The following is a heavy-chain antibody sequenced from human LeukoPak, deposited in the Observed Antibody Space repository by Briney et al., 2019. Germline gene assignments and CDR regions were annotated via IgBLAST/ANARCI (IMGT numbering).Heavy chain of an antibody. CDR1: GFTLRTYW. D-gene: IGHD6-19*01. J-gene: IGHJ4*02. Sequence: PGGSLRLSCAASGFTLRTYWMHWVRQAPGKGLVWVSRIDPDESGIVYSDSVKGRFTISRDNAKNTVYLQMDSVRADDTAVYYCTRGSSGWKGIDNWGQGTLVTVSS. V-gene: IGHV3-74*01. CDR2: IDPDESGI. CDR3: TRGSSGWKGIDN.